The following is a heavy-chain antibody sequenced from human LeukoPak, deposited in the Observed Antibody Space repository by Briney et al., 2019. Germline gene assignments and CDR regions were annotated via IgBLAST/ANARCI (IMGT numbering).Heavy chain of an antibody. V-gene: IGHV1-69*04. CDR1: GGTFSSYA. D-gene: IGHD2-8*01. J-gene: IGHJ5*02. Sequence: ASVKVSCKASGGTFSSYAISWVRQAPGQGLEWMGRIIPIFGIANYAQKYQGRVTITADKSTSTAYMELSSLRSEDTAVYYCARDPIYCTNGVCYPNWFDPWGQGTLVTVSS. CDR2: IIPIFGIA. CDR3: ARDPIYCTNGVCYPNWFDP.